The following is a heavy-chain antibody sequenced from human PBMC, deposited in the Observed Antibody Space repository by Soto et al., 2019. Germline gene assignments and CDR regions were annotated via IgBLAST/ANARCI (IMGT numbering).Heavy chain of an antibody. CDR1: GGSFSGYY. Sequence: SDTLSLTCAVYGGSFSGYYWSWIRQPPGTGLEWIGEINHSGSTNYNPTLKRRVTISVDTPKHQLSLKLSSVTAADTAFYYCARGPPRLPYSCLGYFEHWGQGTLVTVSS. CDR2: INHSGST. J-gene: IGHJ1*01. D-gene: IGHD4-4*01. V-gene: IGHV4-34*01. CDR3: ARGPPRLPYSCLGYFEH.